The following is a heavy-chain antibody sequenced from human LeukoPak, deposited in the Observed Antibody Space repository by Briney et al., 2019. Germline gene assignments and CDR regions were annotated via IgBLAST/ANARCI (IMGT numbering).Heavy chain of an antibody. CDR3: ARAKSHYDFWSGLDY. CDR1: GFTFSSYA. Sequence: GRSLRLSCAASGFTFSSYAMHWVRQAPGKGLEWVAVISYDGSNKYYADSVKGRFTISRDNSKNTLYLQMNSLRAEDTAVYYGARAKSHYDFWSGLDYWGQGTLVTVSS. D-gene: IGHD3-3*01. V-gene: IGHV3-30-3*01. J-gene: IGHJ4*02. CDR2: ISYDGSNK.